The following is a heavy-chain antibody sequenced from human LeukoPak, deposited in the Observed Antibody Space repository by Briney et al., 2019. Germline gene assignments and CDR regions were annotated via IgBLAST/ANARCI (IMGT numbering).Heavy chain of an antibody. CDR2: IKQDGSEK. CDR1: GSTFSSYW. Sequence: GGSLRLSCAASGSTFSSYWMSWVRQAPGKGLEWVANIKQDGSEKYYVDSVKGRFTISRDNAKNSLYLQMNSLRAEDTAVYYCARRGDYGDYWGQGTLVTVSS. V-gene: IGHV3-7*01. J-gene: IGHJ4*02. CDR3: ARRGDYGDY.